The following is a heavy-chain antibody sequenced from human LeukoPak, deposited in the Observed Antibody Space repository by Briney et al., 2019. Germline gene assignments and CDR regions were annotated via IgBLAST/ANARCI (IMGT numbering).Heavy chain of an antibody. V-gene: IGHV3-33*01. Sequence: GGSLRLSCAASGFTFSSYGMHWVRQAPGKGLEWVAVIWYDGSNKYYADSVKGRFTISRDNSKNTLYLQMNSLRAEDTAVYYCARDHSAAAGTWWYYYYYGMDAWGQGTTVTVSS. CDR3: ARDHSAAAGTWWYYYYYGMDA. CDR2: IWYDGSNK. CDR1: GFTFSSYG. D-gene: IGHD6-13*01. J-gene: IGHJ6*02.